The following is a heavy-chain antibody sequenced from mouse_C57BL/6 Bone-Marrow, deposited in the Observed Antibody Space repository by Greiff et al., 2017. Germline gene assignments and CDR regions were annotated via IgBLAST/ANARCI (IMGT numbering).Heavy chain of an antibody. J-gene: IGHJ2*01. CDR1: GFTFSSYA. CDR3: AREADSSGYWVDY. CDR2: ISDGGSYT. V-gene: IGHV5-4*01. Sequence: EVMLVESGGGLVKPGGSLKLSCAASGFTFSSYAMSWVRQTPEKRLEWVATISDGGSYTYYPDNVKGRFTISRDNAKNNLYLQMSHLKSEDTAMYYCAREADSSGYWVDYWGQGTTLTVSS. D-gene: IGHD3-2*02.